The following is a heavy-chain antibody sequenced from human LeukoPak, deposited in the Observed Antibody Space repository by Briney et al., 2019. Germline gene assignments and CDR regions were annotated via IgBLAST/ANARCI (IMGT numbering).Heavy chain of an antibody. Sequence: GGSLRLSCAASGFTFSNFWMSWARQAPGKGLEWVARIKSKSDGGATDYTAPVKGRFTISRDDSKNTLYLQMDSLKTEDTAVYYCTTDSTVSPVSPRPITTTWWGYFDYWGQGTLVTVAS. V-gene: IGHV3-15*01. J-gene: IGHJ4*02. CDR3: TTDSTVSPVSPRPITTTWWGYFDY. D-gene: IGHD2-15*01. CDR2: IKSKSDGGAT. CDR1: GFTFSNFW.